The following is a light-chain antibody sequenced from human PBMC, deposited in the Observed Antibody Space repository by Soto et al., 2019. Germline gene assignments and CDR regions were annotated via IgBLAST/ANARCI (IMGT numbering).Light chain of an antibody. CDR2: DAS. V-gene: IGKV3-11*01. Sequence: EIVLTQSPATLSLSPGERATLSCRAGQSVSSYLAWYQQKPGQAPRLLIYDASNRATGIPARFSGRGSGTDFTLTISSLEPEDFAVYYCQQRSNWPPWTFGQGTKVEIK. J-gene: IGKJ1*01. CDR3: QQRSNWPPWT. CDR1: QSVSSY.